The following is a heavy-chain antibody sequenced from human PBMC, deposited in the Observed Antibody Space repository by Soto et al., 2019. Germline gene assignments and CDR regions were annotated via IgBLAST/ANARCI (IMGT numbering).Heavy chain of an antibody. V-gene: IGHV1-8*01. J-gene: IGHJ4*02. CDR3: ARVYGDVTH. D-gene: IGHD4-17*01. Sequence: QVQLVQSGAEVKKPGASVKVSCKASGYTFSCCDINWVRQAPGQGLEWLGWVNTNSGNTGSAQRFXXRXTXXRDTSISTAYMELNSLRSDDTAVYYCARVYGDVTHWGQGTLVTVSS. CDR2: VNTNSGNT. CDR1: GYTFSCCD.